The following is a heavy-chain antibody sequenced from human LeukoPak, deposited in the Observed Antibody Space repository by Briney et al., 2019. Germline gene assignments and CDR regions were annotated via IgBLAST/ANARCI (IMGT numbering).Heavy chain of an antibody. CDR3: AWGSGSYQGGEYYFDY. Sequence: ASVKVSCKVSGYTVTELSMHWVRQSPGKGLEWMGGFHPEDGETIYAQKFQGRVTMTEDTSTDTAYMELSSLRSEDTAVYYCAWGSGSYQGGEYYFDYWGQGTLVTVSS. CDR2: FHPEDGET. J-gene: IGHJ4*02. D-gene: IGHD1-26*01. CDR1: GYTVTELS. V-gene: IGHV1-24*01.